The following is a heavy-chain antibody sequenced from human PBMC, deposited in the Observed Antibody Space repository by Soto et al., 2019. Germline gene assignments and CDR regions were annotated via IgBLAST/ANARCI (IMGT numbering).Heavy chain of an antibody. D-gene: IGHD3-10*01. Sequence: QVQLQESGPGLVKPSQTLSLTCTVSGGSISSGGYYWSWIRQHPGKGLEWIGYIYYSGSTYYNPSLKRRVTISVDTSKNQFSLKLSSVTAADTAVYYCARGTDAVWFGEPIDYWGQGTLVTVSS. CDR3: ARGTDAVWFGEPIDY. CDR2: IYYSGST. J-gene: IGHJ4*02. V-gene: IGHV4-31*03. CDR1: GGSISSGGYY.